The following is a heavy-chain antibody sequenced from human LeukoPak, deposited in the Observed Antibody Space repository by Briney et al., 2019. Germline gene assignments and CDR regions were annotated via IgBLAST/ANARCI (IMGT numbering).Heavy chain of an antibody. CDR2: ISAYNGNT. J-gene: IGHJ4*02. V-gene: IGHV1-18*01. CDR1: GYTFTSYG. Sequence: ASVKVSCKSSGYTFTSYGISWVRQAPGQGLEWMGWISAYNGNTNYAQKLQGRVTMTTDTSTSTAYMELRSLRSDDTAVYYCARDYKSYYYDSSGYYYHLVDCGYWGQGTLVTVSS. D-gene: IGHD3-22*01. CDR3: ARDYKSYYYDSSGYYYHLVDCGY.